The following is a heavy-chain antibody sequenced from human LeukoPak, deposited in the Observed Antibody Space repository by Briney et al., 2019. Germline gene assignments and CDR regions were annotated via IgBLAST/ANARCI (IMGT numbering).Heavy chain of an antibody. V-gene: IGHV1-46*01. CDR2: INPSGGST. J-gene: IGHJ5*02. CDR1: GYTFTSYY. Sequence: GASVKVSYKASGYTFTSYYMHWVRQAPGQGLEWMGIINPSGGSTSYAQKFQGRVTMTRDTSTSTVYMELSSLRSEDTAVYYCARKVPAAINWFDPWGQGTLVTVS. D-gene: IGHD2-2*02. CDR3: ARKVPAAINWFDP.